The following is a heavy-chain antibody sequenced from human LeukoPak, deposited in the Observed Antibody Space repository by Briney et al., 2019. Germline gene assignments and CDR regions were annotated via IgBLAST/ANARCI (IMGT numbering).Heavy chain of an antibody. CDR1: GYSFTSYG. Sequence: ASVKVSCKASGYSFTSYGISWVRQVPGQGLEWMGRISAYNGNTNYAEGVQDRVTMTTDTSTSTAYMELRSLRSDDTAAYYCGRSGYRYSYDFDYYMDVWGKGTTITVSS. J-gene: IGHJ6*03. CDR3: GRSGYRYSYDFDYYMDV. V-gene: IGHV1-18*01. D-gene: IGHD5-18*01. CDR2: ISAYNGNT.